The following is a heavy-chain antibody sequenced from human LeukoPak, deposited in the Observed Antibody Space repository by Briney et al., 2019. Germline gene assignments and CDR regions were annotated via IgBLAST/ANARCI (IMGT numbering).Heavy chain of an antibody. CDR3: ARGAYYYYMDV. J-gene: IGHJ6*03. Sequence: VASVKVSCKASGYTSTSYDTNGVRQTTGQGLERMGWMIPNSGNTGYAQKFQGRVTITRNTSIGTAYMELSSLRSEDTAVYYCARGAYYYYMDVWGKGTTVTVSS. CDR1: GYTSTSYD. CDR2: MIPNSGNT. V-gene: IGHV1-8*03.